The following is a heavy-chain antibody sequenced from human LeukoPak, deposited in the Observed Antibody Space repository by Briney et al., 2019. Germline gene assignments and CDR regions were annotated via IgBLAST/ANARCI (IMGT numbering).Heavy chain of an antibody. CDR2: ISYDGSNK. V-gene: IGHV3-30-3*01. CDR1: GFTFSSYA. D-gene: IGHD6-13*01. Sequence: GGSLRLSCAASGFTFSSYAMRWVRQAPGKGLEWVAVISYDGSNKYYADSVKGRFTISRDNSKNTLYLQMNSLRAEDTAVYYCARDFGLFSSWSCGYWGQGTLVTVSS. CDR3: ARDFGLFSSWSCGY. J-gene: IGHJ4*02.